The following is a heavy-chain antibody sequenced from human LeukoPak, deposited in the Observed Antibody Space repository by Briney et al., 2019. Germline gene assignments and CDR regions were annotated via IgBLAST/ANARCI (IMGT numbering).Heavy chain of an antibody. V-gene: IGHV3-30*02. CDR3: ARESSSSWYGGVYYYYYYMDV. CDR1: GFTFSSYG. Sequence: GGSLRLSCAASGFTFSSYGMHWVRQAPGKGLEWVAFIRYDGSNKYYADSVKGRFTISRDNSKNTLYLQMNSLRAEDTAVYYCARESSSSWYGGVYYYYYYMDVWGKGTTVTVSS. CDR2: IRYDGSNK. J-gene: IGHJ6*03. D-gene: IGHD6-13*01.